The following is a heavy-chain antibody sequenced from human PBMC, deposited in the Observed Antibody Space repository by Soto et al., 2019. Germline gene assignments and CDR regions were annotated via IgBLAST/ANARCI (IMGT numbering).Heavy chain of an antibody. Sequence: GGSLRLSCAASGFTFSSYAMSWVRQAPGKGLEWVSAIRGSGGSTYYADSVKGRFTISRDNSKNTLYLQMNSLRAEDTAVYYCAKDWTQTSKTGTTGAFDIWGQGTMVTVSS. D-gene: IGHD1-7*01. J-gene: IGHJ3*02. CDR3: AKDWTQTSKTGTTGAFDI. V-gene: IGHV3-23*01. CDR1: GFTFSSYA. CDR2: IRGSGGST.